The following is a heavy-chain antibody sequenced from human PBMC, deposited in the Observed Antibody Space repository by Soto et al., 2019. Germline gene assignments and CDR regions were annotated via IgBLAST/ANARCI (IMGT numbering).Heavy chain of an antibody. CDR1: GYPFTTYH. Sequence: ASVKVSCKASGYPFTTYHLHWVRQAPGQGLEWMGIVYVTGTGTRSAQKFQGRLTMTRDRSTSTVYMELSSLRSEDTAVYYCARPEGYGSGSYYFDSWGQGTLVTVSS. CDR2: VYVTGTGT. D-gene: IGHD3-10*01. J-gene: IGHJ4*02. V-gene: IGHV1-46*01. CDR3: ARPEGYGSGSYYFDS.